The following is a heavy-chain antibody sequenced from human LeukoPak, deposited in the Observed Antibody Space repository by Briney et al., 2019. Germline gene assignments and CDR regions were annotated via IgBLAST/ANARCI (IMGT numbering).Heavy chain of an antibody. CDR2: MYNSGST. J-gene: IGHJ4*02. CDR3: ARGIESYGDYGY. D-gene: IGHD4-17*01. CDR1: GGSISGSY. Sequence: SETLSLTCTVSGGSISGSYWSWIRQPPGKGLEWIAYMYNSGSTNYNPSLKSRVTISIDTSKNQFSLKLSSLTAADTAIYYCARGIESYGDYGYWGQGILDTVSS. V-gene: IGHV4-59*01.